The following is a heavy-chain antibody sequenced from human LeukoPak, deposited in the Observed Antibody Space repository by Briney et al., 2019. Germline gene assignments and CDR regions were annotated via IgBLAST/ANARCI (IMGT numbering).Heavy chain of an antibody. J-gene: IGHJ5*02. CDR1: GGSISSYY. Sequence: PSETLSLTCTVSGGSISSYYWSWIRQPPGKGLEWIGYIYYSGSTNYNPSLKSRVTISVDTSKNQFSLKLSSVTAADTAVYYCARGSTYYYDSSGYYSNWFDPWGQGTLVTVSS. CDR3: ARGSTYYYDSSGYYSNWFDP. V-gene: IGHV4-59*12. D-gene: IGHD3-22*01. CDR2: IYYSGST.